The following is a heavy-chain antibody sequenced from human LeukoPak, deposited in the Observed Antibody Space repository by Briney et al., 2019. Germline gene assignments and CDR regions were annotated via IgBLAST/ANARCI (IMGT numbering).Heavy chain of an antibody. CDR2: IYSGVKT. CDR3: ARLSSSWYRDY. Sequence: GSLRLSCAASGFTVSRNYMTWVRQAPGKGLEWVSVIYSGVKTDYADSVKGRFTISRDNSKNTLYLQMNNLRAEDTAVYYCARLSSSWYRDYWGQGTLVTVSS. D-gene: IGHD6-13*01. CDR1: GFTVSRNY. V-gene: IGHV3-66*04. J-gene: IGHJ4*02.